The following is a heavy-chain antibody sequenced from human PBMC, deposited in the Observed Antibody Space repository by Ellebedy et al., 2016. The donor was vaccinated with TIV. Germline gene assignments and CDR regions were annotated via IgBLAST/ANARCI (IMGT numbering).Heavy chain of an antibody. Sequence: GESLKISXAASGFTFSDSWMNWVRQAPGRGLEWVSYITSGGTTTNYADSVKGRFTTSRDNAKNSLYLQMDTLRDEDTAVYYCVRVITNAGMDVWGQGTTVTVSS. D-gene: IGHD1-1*01. CDR1: GFTFSDSW. V-gene: IGHV3-48*02. CDR3: VRVITNAGMDV. J-gene: IGHJ6*02. CDR2: ITSGGTTT.